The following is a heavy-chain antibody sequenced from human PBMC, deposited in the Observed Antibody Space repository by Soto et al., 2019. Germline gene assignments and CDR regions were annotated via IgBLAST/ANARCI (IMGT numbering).Heavy chain of an antibody. CDR2: IYSGGDT. CDR3: ARGGGAYCGNDCIRAVDI. J-gene: IGHJ3*02. CDR1: GFTVSNNY. Sequence: EVQLVESGGGLVQPGGSLRLSCAVSGFTVSNNYMSWVRQAPEKGLEWISVIYSGGDTYYADSVKVRFTISRDNSKNTPYLQMNSLRVDDTAVYYCARGGGAYCGNDCIRAVDIWGQGTMVTVSS. D-gene: IGHD2-21*02. V-gene: IGHV3-66*01.